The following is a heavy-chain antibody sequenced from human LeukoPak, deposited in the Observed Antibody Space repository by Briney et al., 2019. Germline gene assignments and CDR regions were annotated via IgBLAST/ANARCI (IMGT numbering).Heavy chain of an antibody. J-gene: IGHJ6*03. Sequence: ASVKVSCKASGYTFTGYYMHWVRQATGQGLEWMGWIIPNSGGTNYAQKFQGRVTMTRDTSISTAYMELSRLRSDDTAVYYCARGGLIRSQRGAFYYYYYMDVWGKGTTVTVSS. V-gene: IGHV1-2*02. CDR1: GYTFTGYY. CDR2: IIPNSGGT. D-gene: IGHD6-19*01. CDR3: ARGGLIRSQRGAFYYYYYMDV.